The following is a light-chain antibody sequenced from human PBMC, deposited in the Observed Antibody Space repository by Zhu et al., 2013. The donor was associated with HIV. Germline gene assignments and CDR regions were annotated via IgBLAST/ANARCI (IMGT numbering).Light chain of an antibody. CDR2: TAS. CDR1: QGIRND. V-gene: IGKV1-17*02. Sequence: EIQMTQTPSTLPAFVGDKVTITCRASQGIRNDLAWYQHKPGKAPKRLIYTASTFQSGVPSRFSASGSGTEFTLTISHLQPEDFATYYCLQHNTYPRTFGQGTKVETK. J-gene: IGKJ1*01. CDR3: LQHNTYPRT.